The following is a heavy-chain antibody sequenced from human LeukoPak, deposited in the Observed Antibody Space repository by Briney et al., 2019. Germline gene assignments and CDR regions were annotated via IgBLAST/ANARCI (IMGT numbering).Heavy chain of an antibody. CDR2: IRYDGSNK. Sequence: PGGSLRLSCVASGFTFSSCGMHWVRQAPGKWLEWVAFIRYDGSNKYYADSVKGRFTISRDNSKNTLYLQMNSLRAEDTAVYYCAKTRKYSSGWLYYFDYWGQGTLVTVSS. CDR1: GFTFSSCG. D-gene: IGHD6-19*01. CDR3: AKTRKYSSGWLYYFDY. V-gene: IGHV3-30*02. J-gene: IGHJ4*02.